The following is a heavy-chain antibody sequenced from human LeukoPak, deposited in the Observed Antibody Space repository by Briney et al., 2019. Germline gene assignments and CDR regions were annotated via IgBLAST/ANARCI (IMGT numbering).Heavy chain of an antibody. CDR3: ARDAGYHYDSSGYLDY. D-gene: IGHD3-22*01. CDR2: IYYSGST. Sequence: PSETLSLTCTVSGGSISSYYWSWIRQPPGKGLEWTGYIYYSGSTNYNPSLKSRVTISVDTSKNQFSLKQSSVTAADTAVYYCARDAGYHYDSSGYLDYWGQGTLVTVSS. V-gene: IGHV4-59*01. J-gene: IGHJ4*02. CDR1: GGSISSYY.